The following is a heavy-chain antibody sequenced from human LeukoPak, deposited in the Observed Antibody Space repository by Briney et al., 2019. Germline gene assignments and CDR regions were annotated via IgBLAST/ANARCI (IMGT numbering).Heavy chain of an antibody. J-gene: IGHJ6*02. CDR3: ARGIAARPINYYGMDV. D-gene: IGHD6-6*01. Sequence: PGGSLRLSCAASGFTFSSYAMSWVRQAPGKGLEWVSAIGTAGDTYYPGSVKGRFTISRENAKNSLYLQMNSLRAGDTAVYYCARGIAARPINYYGMDVWGQGTTVTVSS. CDR2: IGTAGDT. V-gene: IGHV3-13*01. CDR1: GFTFSSYA.